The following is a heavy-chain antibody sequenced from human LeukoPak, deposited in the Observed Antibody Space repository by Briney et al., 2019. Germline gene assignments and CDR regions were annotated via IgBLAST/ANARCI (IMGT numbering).Heavy chain of an antibody. Sequence: SETLSLTCAVYGGSFSGYYWSWIRQPPGKGLEWIGEINHSGSTNYNPSLKSRVTISVDTSKKQFSLKLSSVTAADTAVYYCARGAGKGDRIAAAGYFDYWGQGTLVTVSS. CDR2: INHSGST. CDR1: GGSFSGYY. V-gene: IGHV4-34*01. CDR3: ARGAGKGDRIAAAGYFDY. J-gene: IGHJ4*02. D-gene: IGHD6-13*01.